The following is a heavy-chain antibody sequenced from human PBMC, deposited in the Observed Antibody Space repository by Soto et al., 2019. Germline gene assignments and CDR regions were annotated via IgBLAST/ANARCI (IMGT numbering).Heavy chain of an antibody. D-gene: IGHD3-16*01. J-gene: IGHJ6*02. CDR2: IYYGGST. CDR3: ARGGSGHYSYYYGMDV. Sequence: QVQLQESGPGLVKPSQTLSLTCTVSGGSISSGDYYWSWIRQPPGKGLEWIGYIYYGGSTYYNPSLKSRVTISVDTYKNQFSLKLSSVTAADTAVYYCARGGSGHYSYYYGMDVWGQGTTVTVSS. V-gene: IGHV4-30-4*01. CDR1: GGSISSGDYY.